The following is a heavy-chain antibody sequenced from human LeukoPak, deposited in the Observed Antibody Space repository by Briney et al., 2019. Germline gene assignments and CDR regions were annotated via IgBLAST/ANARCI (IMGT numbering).Heavy chain of an antibody. V-gene: IGHV4-61*08. D-gene: IGHD3-10*01. CDR3: ARASMVRGVDY. CDR1: GGSISSGGYY. J-gene: IGHJ4*02. CDR2: IYYSGST. Sequence: SETLSLTCTVSGGSISSGGYYWSWIRQPPGKGLEWIGYIYYSGSTNYNPSLKSRVTISVDTSKNQFSLKLSSVTAADTAVYYCARASMVRGVDYWGQGTLVTVSS.